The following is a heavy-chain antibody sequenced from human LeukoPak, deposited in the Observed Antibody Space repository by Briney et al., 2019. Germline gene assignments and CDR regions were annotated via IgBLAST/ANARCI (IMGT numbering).Heavy chain of an antibody. Sequence: SETLSLTCTVSGGSISSGSYYWSWIRQPAGKGLEWIGRIYTSGSTNYNPSLKSRVIISVDTSKNQFSLKLSSVTAADTAVYYCAREVAAAGIDYWGQGTLVTVSS. CDR1: GGSISSGSYY. D-gene: IGHD6-13*01. J-gene: IGHJ4*02. V-gene: IGHV4-61*02. CDR2: IYTSGST. CDR3: AREVAAAGIDY.